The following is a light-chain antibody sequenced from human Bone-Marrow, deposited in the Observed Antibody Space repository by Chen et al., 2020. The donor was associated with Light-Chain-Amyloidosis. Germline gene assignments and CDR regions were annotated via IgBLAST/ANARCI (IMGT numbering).Light chain of an antibody. Sequence: SFELTQPPSVSVSPGQTARITCSGHALPNQYVFWYQQKSGQAPVLLIYKDIERPSGIPERFSGSTSGTTVTLTIRGVQAEDEADYYCQSADSSGTVIFGGGTKVTVL. CDR1: ALPNQY. V-gene: IGLV3-25*03. CDR3: QSADSSGTVI. J-gene: IGLJ2*01. CDR2: KDI.